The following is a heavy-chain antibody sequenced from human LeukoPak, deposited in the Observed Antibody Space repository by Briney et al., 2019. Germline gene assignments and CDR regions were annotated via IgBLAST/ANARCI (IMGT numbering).Heavy chain of an antibody. CDR1: GGTFSSYA. D-gene: IGHD4-23*01. J-gene: IGHJ4*02. CDR2: IIPIFGTA. CDR3: ATDIGGLFASPGY. V-gene: IGHV1-69*13. Sequence: ASVKVSCKASGGTFSSYAISWVRQAPGQGLEWMGGIIPIFGTANYAQKFQGRVTITADESTSTAYMELSSLRSEDTAVYYCATDIGGLFASPGYWGQGTLVTVSS.